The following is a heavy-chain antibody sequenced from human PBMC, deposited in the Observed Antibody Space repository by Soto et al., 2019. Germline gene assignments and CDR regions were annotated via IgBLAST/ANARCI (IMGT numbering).Heavy chain of an antibody. CDR3: GRCTSTSCHLGSDY. D-gene: IGHD2-2*01. J-gene: IGHJ4*02. CDR2: ISYDGSNK. V-gene: IGHV3-30-3*01. Sequence: QVQLVESGGGVVQPGRSLRLSCAASGFTFSNYAMNWVRQAPGKGLEWVALISYDGSNKYYADSVKGRFTISRDSSKNTLYLQMNSLRAADTAGYYWGRCTSTSCHLGSDYWGQGTLVTVSS. CDR1: GFTFSNYA.